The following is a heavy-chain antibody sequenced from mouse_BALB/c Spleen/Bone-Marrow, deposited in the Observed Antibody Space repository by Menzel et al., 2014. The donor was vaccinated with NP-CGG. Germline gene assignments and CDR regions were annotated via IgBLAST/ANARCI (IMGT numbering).Heavy chain of an antibody. V-gene: IGHV14-3*02. D-gene: IGHD2-4*01. CDR2: IDPANGNT. CDR3: ATMITDWYFDV. J-gene: IGHJ1*01. CDR1: GFNIKDTY. Sequence: VQLKESGAELVKPGASVKLSCTASGFNIKDTYMHWVKQRPEQGLEWIGRIDPANGNTKYDPKFQGKATITADTSSNKAYLRLSSLTSEDTAVYYCATMITDWYFDVWGAGTPVTGSS.